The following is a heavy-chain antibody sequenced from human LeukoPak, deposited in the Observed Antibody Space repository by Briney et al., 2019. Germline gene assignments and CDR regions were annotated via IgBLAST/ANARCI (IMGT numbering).Heavy chain of an antibody. Sequence: SETLSLTCAVYGGSFSGYYWTWIRQPPGKGLEWIGEINHSRSTKYSPSLKSRVTISVDTSKNQFSLKLSSVTAADTAVYYCARGWPIDYWGQGTLVTVSS. CDR3: ARGWPIDY. V-gene: IGHV4-34*01. CDR1: GGSFSGYY. J-gene: IGHJ4*02. CDR2: INHSRST.